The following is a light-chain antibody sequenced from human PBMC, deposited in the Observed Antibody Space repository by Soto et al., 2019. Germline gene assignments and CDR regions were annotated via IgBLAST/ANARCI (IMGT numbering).Light chain of an antibody. V-gene: IGLV7-46*01. CDR1: TGAVTSGNY. Sequence: QSVVTQEPSLTVSPGGTVTLTGGSSTGAVTSGNYPYWFQKKPGQAPRTLIYDTTNKQSWTPARFSGSLLGGKAALTLAGAQTDDEADYYCLLSYSGTNWVFGGGTQLTVL. J-gene: IGLJ3*02. CDR3: LLSYSGTNWV. CDR2: DTT.